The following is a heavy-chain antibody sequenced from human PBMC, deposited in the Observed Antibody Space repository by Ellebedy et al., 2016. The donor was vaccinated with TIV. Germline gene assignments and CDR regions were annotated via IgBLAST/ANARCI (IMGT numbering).Heavy chain of an antibody. CDR2: IKLDGSET. CDR1: GFTFSDYW. D-gene: IGHD1-1*01. CDR3: ARGRTWVDY. V-gene: IGHV3-7*04. J-gene: IGHJ4*02. Sequence: GESLKISXAASGFTFSDYWMTWVRQAPGKGLDWVANIKLDGSETYYVDSVKGRFTISRDNARNSLSLQMNSLRADDTAEYFCARGRTWVDYWGQGTLVTVSS.